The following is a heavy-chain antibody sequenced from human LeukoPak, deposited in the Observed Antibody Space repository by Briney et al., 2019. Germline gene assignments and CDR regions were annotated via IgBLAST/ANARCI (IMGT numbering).Heavy chain of an antibody. CDR1: GGSFSGYY. V-gene: IGHV4-34*01. CDR3: ARRRYSSSWYRRKEGFDY. Sequence: SETLSLTCAVYGGSFSGYYWSWIRQPPGKGLEWIGEINHSGSTNYNPSLKSRVTISVDTSKNQFSLKLSSVTAADTAVYYCARRRYSSSWYRRKEGFDYWGQGTLVTVSS. J-gene: IGHJ4*02. D-gene: IGHD6-13*01. CDR2: INHSGST.